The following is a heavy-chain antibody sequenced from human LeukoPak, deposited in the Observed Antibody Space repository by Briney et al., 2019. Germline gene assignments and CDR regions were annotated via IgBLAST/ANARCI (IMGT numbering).Heavy chain of an antibody. Sequence: QPGRSLRLSCAASGFTFDDYAMHWVRQAPGKGLEWVSGISWNSGSIGYADSVKGRFTISGDNAKNSLYLQMNSLRAEDTALYYCAKDGVAADYGMDVWGQGTTVTVSS. CDR1: GFTFDDYA. CDR2: ISWNSGSI. CDR3: AKDGVAADYGMDV. V-gene: IGHV3-9*01. D-gene: IGHD6-13*01. J-gene: IGHJ6*02.